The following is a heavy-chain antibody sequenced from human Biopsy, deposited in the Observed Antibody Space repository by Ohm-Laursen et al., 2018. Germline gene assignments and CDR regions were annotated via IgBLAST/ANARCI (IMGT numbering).Heavy chain of an antibody. CDR1: GGSLSSYY. D-gene: IGHD3-22*01. CDR3: ARWTPEYDSSRYYLDAFDI. V-gene: IGHV4-4*07. J-gene: IGHJ3*02. Sequence: SGDLSLTCTVSGGSLSSYYWSWIRQPAGKGLEWIGRIYSSGSTNYNPSLKSRVTLSMDTSKRQFSLKLSFVTAADTAVYYCARWTPEYDSSRYYLDAFDIWGQGTKVTVSS. CDR2: IYSSGST.